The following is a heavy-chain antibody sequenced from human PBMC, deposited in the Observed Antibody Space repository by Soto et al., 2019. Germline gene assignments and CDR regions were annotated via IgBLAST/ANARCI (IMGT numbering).Heavy chain of an antibody. V-gene: IGHV1-69*01. CDR1: GVTFSTYS. D-gene: IGHD1-20*01. Sequence: QVQLVQSGAEVKKPGSSVQVSCNASGVTFSTYSISWVRQAPGQGLEWMGESLPIFGTSHYAQNVQGRVTITADESTGTVYMELSSLRSDAAAVYYCARGGRYPKFAFYCGRDVGGHASTVTVSS. J-gene: IGHJ6*02. CDR2: SLPIFGTS. CDR3: ARGGRYPKFAFYCGRDV.